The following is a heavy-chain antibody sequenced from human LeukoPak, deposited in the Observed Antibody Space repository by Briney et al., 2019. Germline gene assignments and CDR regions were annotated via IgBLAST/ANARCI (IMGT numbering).Heavy chain of an antibody. J-gene: IGHJ4*02. D-gene: IGHD6-13*01. CDR3: ARQAIAAAAGY. CDR1: GYCFTSYW. V-gene: IGHV5-51*01. Sequence: GESLKISCKGSGYCFTSYWIDWVRQMPGKGLEWMGTIYPGDSDTRYSPSFQGQVTISADKSIRTAYLQWSSLKASDSAMYYCARQAIAAAAGYWGQGTLVTVSS. CDR2: IYPGDSDT.